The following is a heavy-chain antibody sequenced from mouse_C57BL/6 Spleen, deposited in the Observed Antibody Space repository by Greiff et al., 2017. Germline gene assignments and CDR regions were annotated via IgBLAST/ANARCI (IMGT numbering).Heavy chain of an antibody. CDR2: IHPSDSDT. D-gene: IGHD1-1*01. CDR1: GYTFTSYW. Sequence: QVQLQQPGAELVKPGASVKVSCKASGYTFTSYWMHWVKQRPGQGLEWIGRIHPSDSDTNYNQKFKGKATLTVDKSSSTAYMQLSRLTSEDSAVYYCAMGLTTVVGAYWGQGTLVTVSA. CDR3: AMGLTTVVGAY. J-gene: IGHJ3*01. V-gene: IGHV1-74*01.